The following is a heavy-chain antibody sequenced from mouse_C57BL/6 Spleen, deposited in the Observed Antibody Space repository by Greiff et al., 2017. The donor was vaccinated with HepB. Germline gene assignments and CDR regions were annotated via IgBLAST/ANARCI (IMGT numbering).Heavy chain of an antibody. CDR3: ARSVITTVVATLWYFDV. D-gene: IGHD1-1*01. Sequence: VQLQQSGPELVKPGASVKIPCKASGYTFTDYNMDWVKQSHGKSLEWIGDINPNNGGTIYNQKFKGKATLTVDKSSSTAYMELRSLTSEDTAVYYCARSVITTVVATLWYFDVWGTGTTVTVSS. J-gene: IGHJ1*03. V-gene: IGHV1-18*01. CDR1: GYTFTDYN. CDR2: INPNNGGT.